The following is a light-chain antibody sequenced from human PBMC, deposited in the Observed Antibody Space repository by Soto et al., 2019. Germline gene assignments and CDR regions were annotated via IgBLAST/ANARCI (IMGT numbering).Light chain of an antibody. V-gene: IGKV3-20*01. CDR1: QSVGGTF. J-gene: IGKJ1*01. CDR3: QQYRGSPRT. CDR2: GAS. Sequence: EIVLTQSPGTLSLSPGEGATLSCRASQSVGGTFLAWYQQKGGQAPRLLIHGASNRATGIPDRFSGSGSGTDFTLTISRLEPEDFAVYYCQQYRGSPRTFGQGTKVEVK.